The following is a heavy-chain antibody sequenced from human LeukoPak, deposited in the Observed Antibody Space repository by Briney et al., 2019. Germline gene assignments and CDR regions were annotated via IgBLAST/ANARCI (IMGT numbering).Heavy chain of an antibody. CDR3: ARAMDCSSTSCYPGNDAFDI. CDR2: IIPIFCTA. J-gene: IGHJ3*02. CDR1: GGTFSSYA. Sequence: GASVKVSCKASGGTFSSYAISWVRQAPGQGLEWMGGIIPIFCTANYAQKFQGRVTITTDESTSTAYMELSSLRSEDTAVYYCARAMDCSSTSCYPGNDAFDIWGQGTMVTVSS. V-gene: IGHV1-69*05. D-gene: IGHD2-2*01.